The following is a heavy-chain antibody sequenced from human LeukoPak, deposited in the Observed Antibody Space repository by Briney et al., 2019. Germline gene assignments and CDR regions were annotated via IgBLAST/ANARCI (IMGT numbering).Heavy chain of an antibody. V-gene: IGHV1-46*01. CDR1: GGTFSSYA. CDR2: INPSGGST. Sequence: GASVKVSCKASGGTFSSYAISWVRQAPGQGLEWMGIINPSGGSTSYAQKFQGRVTMTRDTSTSTVYMELSSLRSEDTAVYYCARDPPRYSSGWYRLDYWGQGTLVTVSS. D-gene: IGHD6-19*01. J-gene: IGHJ4*02. CDR3: ARDPPRYSSGWYRLDY.